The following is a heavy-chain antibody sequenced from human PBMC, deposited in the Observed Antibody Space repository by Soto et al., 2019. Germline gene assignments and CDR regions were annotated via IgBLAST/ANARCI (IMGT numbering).Heavy chain of an antibody. D-gene: IGHD2-21*02. Sequence: DVKLVESGGGLVQPGDSLRLSCEVSGFTFSMYSMSWVRQSPGKGLEWVAKIPQDGVDGHYADSVKGRFTISRDNGKYSLYLQLNNLRAEDTAVYYCARDHLILPAHDFFYGSDVWGRGATVTVSS. CDR3: ARDHLILPAHDFFYGSDV. V-gene: IGHV3-7*03. CDR1: GFTFSMYS. J-gene: IGHJ6*02. CDR2: IPQDGVDG.